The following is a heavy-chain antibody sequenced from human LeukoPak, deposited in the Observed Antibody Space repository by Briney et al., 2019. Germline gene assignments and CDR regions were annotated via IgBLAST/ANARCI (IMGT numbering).Heavy chain of an antibody. CDR2: VFHTGTA. V-gene: IGHV4-39*01. CDR3: TKNDVGDYGT. CDR1: GASISRSTYY. Sequence: SETLSLTCSVSGASISRSTYYWGWIRQPPGKGLEWIGSVFHTGTAYYNPSLRSRVTISVDTSKNQSSLKLSFVTAADTAVYYCTKNDVGDYGTWGQGTLVIVSS. J-gene: IGHJ5*02. D-gene: IGHD4-17*01.